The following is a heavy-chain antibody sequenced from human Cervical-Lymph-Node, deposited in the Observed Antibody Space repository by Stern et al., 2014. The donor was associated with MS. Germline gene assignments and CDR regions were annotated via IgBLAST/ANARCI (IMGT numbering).Heavy chain of an antibody. Sequence: QLVQSGGGLVQPGGSLRLSCAASGFTFSSAWMYWVRQAPGKGLVCVSRINIDGSSTYYADSVKGRFNTSRDNAKSTLYLQMNSLRAEDTAVYYCTSGNYGMDVWGQGTTVTVSS. CDR2: INIDGSST. V-gene: IGHV3-74*02. D-gene: IGHD1-26*01. CDR3: TSGNYGMDV. CDR1: GFTFSSAW. J-gene: IGHJ6*02.